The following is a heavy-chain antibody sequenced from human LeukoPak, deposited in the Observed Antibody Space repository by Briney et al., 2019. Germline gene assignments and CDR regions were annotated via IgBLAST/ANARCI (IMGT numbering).Heavy chain of an antibody. Sequence: ASVKVSCKASGYDFTSVGITWVRRAPGQGLEWMGRISPYNGNTRYAQKFQGRVAMTTDTSTTTAYMELRGLRFNDTAVYYCARAGSGSGWYFDYWGQGTLVTVSS. CDR1: GYDFTSVG. V-gene: IGHV1-18*01. CDR2: ISPYNGNT. D-gene: IGHD6-19*01. CDR3: ARAGSGSGWYFDY. J-gene: IGHJ4*02.